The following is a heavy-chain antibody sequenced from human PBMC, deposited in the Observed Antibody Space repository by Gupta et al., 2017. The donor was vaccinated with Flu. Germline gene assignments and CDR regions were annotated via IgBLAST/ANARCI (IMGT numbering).Heavy chain of an antibody. J-gene: IGHJ5*02. Sequence: QLQLQESGPGLVRPSATLPLACSAPGDSISSPDHYSARIRLHHGKGLEGIGSIYYRGKTYYNTALRGLIDMPVDTSQYTSSLRLTSLRAADTALYFCAGYDFGAGWFDPWG. CDR2: IYYRGKT. CDR3: AGYDFGAGWFDP. CDR1: GDSISSPDHY. D-gene: IGHD4-17*01. V-gene: IGHV4-39*01.